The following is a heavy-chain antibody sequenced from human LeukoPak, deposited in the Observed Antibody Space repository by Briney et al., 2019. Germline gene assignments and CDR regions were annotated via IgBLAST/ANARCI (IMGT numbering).Heavy chain of an antibody. Sequence: PSETLSLTCAVYGGSFSGYYWSWIRQPPGKGLEWIGYIYYSGSTNYNPSLKSRVTISVDTSKNQFSLKLSSVTAADTAVYYCARASFDFWSGYYVYWGQGTLVTVSS. CDR3: ARASFDFWSGYYVY. V-gene: IGHV4-59*01. D-gene: IGHD3-3*01. CDR2: IYYSGST. J-gene: IGHJ4*02. CDR1: GGSFSGYY.